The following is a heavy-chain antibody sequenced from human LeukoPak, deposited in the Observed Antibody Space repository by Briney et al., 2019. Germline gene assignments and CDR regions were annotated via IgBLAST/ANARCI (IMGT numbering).Heavy chain of an antibody. CDR2: ISSSGSTI. CDR1: GFTFSSYE. J-gene: IGHJ3*02. Sequence: GGSLRLSCAASGFTFSSYEMNWVRQAPGKVLEWVSYISSSGSTIYYADSVKGRFTISRDNAKNSLYLQMNSLRAEDTAVYYCARGGDYVSGAFDIWGQGTMVTVSS. V-gene: IGHV3-48*03. D-gene: IGHD3-16*01. CDR3: ARGGDYVSGAFDI.